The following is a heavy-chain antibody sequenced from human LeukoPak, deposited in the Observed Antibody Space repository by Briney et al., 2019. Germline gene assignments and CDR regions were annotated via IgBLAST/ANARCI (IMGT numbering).Heavy chain of an antibody. Sequence: SETLSLTCTVSGGSISSYYWSWIRQPAGKGLEWIGRIYTSGSTNYNPSLKSRVTMSVDTSKNQFSLKLSSVTAADTAVYYCARDLLGLDQYYFDYWGQGTLVTVSS. CDR3: ARDLLGLDQYYFDY. V-gene: IGHV4-4*07. J-gene: IGHJ4*02. D-gene: IGHD6-19*01. CDR2: IYTSGST. CDR1: GGSISSYY.